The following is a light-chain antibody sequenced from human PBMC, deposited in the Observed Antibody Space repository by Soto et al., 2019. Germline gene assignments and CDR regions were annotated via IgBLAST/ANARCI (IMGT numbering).Light chain of an antibody. J-gene: IGKJ4*01. CDR3: QQSYSTPLT. V-gene: IGKV1-39*01. CDR1: QSISSY. Sequence: DIQMTQSPSSLSPSVGDRVTITCRASQSISSYLNWYQQKPGKAPKLLIYAASSLQSGVPSRFSDSGSGTDFTLTISSLQPEDFATYYCQQSYSTPLTFGGGTKVEIK. CDR2: AAS.